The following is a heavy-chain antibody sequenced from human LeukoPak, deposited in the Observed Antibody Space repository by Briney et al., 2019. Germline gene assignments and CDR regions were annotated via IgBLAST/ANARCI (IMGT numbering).Heavy chain of an antibody. J-gene: IGHJ4*02. CDR2: INAGNGNT. CDR3: ARVEADCSSTSCAFDY. Sequence: ASVKVSCKASGYTFTSYAMHWVRQAPGQRLEWMGWINAGNGNTKYSQKFQGRVTITRDTSASTAYMELSSLRSEDTAVYYCARVEADCSSTSCAFDYWGQGPLVTVSS. CDR1: GYTFTSYA. V-gene: IGHV1-3*01. D-gene: IGHD2-2*01.